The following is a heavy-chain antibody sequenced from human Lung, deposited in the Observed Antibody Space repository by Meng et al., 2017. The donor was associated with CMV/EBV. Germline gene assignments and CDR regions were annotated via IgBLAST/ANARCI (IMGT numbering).Heavy chain of an antibody. Sequence: GESXKISXAASGFTFSDSAMYWVRQASGKGLEWVGRIRSKASNYATTYAASVEGRFTISRDDSKNMVYLEMNSLKIEDTALYYCCRPTAVASSPTDYWGQGXLVTVSS. CDR1: GFTFSDSA. CDR3: CRPTAVASSPTDY. CDR2: IRSKASNYAT. J-gene: IGHJ4*02. D-gene: IGHD6-19*01. V-gene: IGHV3-73*01.